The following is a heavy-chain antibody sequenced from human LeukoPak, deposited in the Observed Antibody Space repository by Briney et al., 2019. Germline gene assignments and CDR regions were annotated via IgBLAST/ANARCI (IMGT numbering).Heavy chain of an antibody. CDR1: GDSVPSNSAD. CDR2: TYYRSKWYH. D-gene: IGHD3-22*01. CDR3: ARGVGYYDSSGYHD. Sequence: SQTLSLTCAISGDSVPSNSADWMWITQSPSRTLEWLGRTYYRSKWYHDYAVYVRSRITINPDKPEHPFSLQLISVTPEDTAGYYCARGVGYYDSSGYHDWGQGTQVTVSS. J-gene: IGHJ4*02. V-gene: IGHV6-1*01.